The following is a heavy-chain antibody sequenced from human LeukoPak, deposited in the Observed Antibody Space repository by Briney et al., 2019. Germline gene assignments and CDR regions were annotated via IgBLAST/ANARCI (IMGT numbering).Heavy chain of an antibody. J-gene: IGHJ3*02. CDR2: TRYDGSDK. Sequence: GGSLRLSCAASGFTLSNYVMHWVRQAPGKGLEWVAFTRYDGSDKYNADSLKGRFTISRDNSKNTLYLQMNSLRAEDTAVYYCARDGQITMIVVVGAFDIWGQGTMVTVSS. D-gene: IGHD3-22*01. CDR3: ARDGQITMIVVVGAFDI. CDR1: GFTLSNYV. V-gene: IGHV3-30*02.